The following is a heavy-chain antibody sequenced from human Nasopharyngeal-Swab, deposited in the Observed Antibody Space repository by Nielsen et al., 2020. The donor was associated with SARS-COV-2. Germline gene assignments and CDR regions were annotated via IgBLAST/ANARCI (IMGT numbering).Heavy chain of an antibody. CDR2: ISYDGSNK. CDR3: AKDPRPTYDSSGYGLDY. V-gene: IGHV3-30*18. D-gene: IGHD3-22*01. J-gene: IGHJ4*02. Sequence: WIRQPPGKGLEWVAVISYDGSNKYYADSVKGRFTISRDNSKNTLYLQMNSLRAEDTAVYYRAKDPRPTYDSSGYGLDYWGQGTLVTVSS.